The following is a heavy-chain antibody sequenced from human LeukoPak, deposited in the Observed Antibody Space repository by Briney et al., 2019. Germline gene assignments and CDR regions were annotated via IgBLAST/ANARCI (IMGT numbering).Heavy chain of an antibody. J-gene: IGHJ4*02. D-gene: IGHD2-15*01. Sequence: GGSLRLSCAASGFSFSGYGMDWVRQAPGKGLEWLAVIWFDGSNKYYADSVKGRFTISRDNSKNTVHLQMNSLRAEDTAVYYCASDGGPFDHWGQGTLVTVSS. V-gene: IGHV3-33*01. CDR1: GFSFSGYG. CDR2: IWFDGSNK. CDR3: ASDGGPFDH.